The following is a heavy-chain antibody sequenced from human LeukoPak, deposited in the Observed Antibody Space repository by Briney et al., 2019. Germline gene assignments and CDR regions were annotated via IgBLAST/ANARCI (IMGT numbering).Heavy chain of an antibody. Sequence: ASVKVSCKASGYTFTSYGISWVRQAPGQGLEWMGWISAYNGNTNYAQKLQGRVAMTTDTSTSTAYMELRSLRSDDTAVYYCARTALGIYSSSWFNPWGQGTLVTVSS. V-gene: IGHV1-18*01. CDR3: ARTALGIYSSSWFNP. CDR1: GYTFTSYG. CDR2: ISAYNGNT. J-gene: IGHJ5*02. D-gene: IGHD6-13*01.